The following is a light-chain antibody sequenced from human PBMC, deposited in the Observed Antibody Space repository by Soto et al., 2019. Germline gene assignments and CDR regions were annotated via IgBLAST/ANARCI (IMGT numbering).Light chain of an antibody. CDR3: APWDDSLSARGV. V-gene: IGLV1-44*01. CDR2: NNN. CDR1: RSNIGNNA. Sequence: QSVLTQPPSASGTPGQRVTISCSGSRSNIGNNAVTWYQQFPGTAPKLLIYNNNQRPSGVPDRFSGSKSGTSASLAISGLQSEDEADYYCAPWDDSLSARGVFGGGTKLTVL. J-gene: IGLJ3*02.